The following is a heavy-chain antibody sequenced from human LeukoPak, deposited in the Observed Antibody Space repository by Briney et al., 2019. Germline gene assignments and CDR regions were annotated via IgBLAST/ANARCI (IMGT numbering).Heavy chain of an antibody. J-gene: IGHJ3*02. V-gene: IGHV1-58*01. D-gene: IGHD4/OR15-4a*01. CDR2: IVVGSGIT. Sequence: SVKVSCKASGFTSSPSAVQWVRQGRGQRLERIGWIVVGSGITNYAQKFQERVTITRDTSTSTAHMELSSLRSEDTAVYYCAAVFRCELLSVHAFDIWGQGTMVTVSS. CDR1: GFTSSPSA. CDR3: AAVFRCELLSVHAFDI.